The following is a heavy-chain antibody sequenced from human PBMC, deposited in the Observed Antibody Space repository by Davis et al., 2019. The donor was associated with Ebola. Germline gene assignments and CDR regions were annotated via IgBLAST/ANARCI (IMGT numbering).Heavy chain of an antibody. CDR1: GGSFSGYY. CDR3: ARQPYSSSWYNYYGMDV. J-gene: IGHJ6*02. CDR2: VIDSGIT. Sequence: SETLSLTCAVYGGSFSGYYWSWVRQSPGKGLEWIGEVIDSGITNYNPSLKSRVTISVDTSKNQFSLKLSSVTAADTAVYYCARQPYSSSWYNYYGMDVWGQGTTVTVSS. V-gene: IGHV4-34*12. D-gene: IGHD6-13*01.